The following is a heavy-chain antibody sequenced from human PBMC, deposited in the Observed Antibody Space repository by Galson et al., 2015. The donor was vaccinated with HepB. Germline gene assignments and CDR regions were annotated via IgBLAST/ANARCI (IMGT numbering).Heavy chain of an antibody. CDR2: ISPDGSRT. V-gene: IGHV3-30-3*01. CDR3: ARDFEWNFDL. Sequence: SLRLSCAASGFTFSAYNMHWVRQAPVKGLEWLAIISPDGSRTFYADSVRGQFTISRDNSKNTLFLQVDGLRPEDTAMYYCARDFEWNFDLWGQETLVTVSS. D-gene: IGHD3-9*01. J-gene: IGHJ4*02. CDR1: GFTFSAYN.